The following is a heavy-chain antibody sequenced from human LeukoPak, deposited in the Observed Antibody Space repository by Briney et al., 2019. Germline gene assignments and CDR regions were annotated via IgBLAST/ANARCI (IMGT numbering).Heavy chain of an antibody. CDR1: GFTFSSYW. Sequence: GGSLRLSCAASGFTFSSYWMRWVRQAPGKGLVWVSGIKGDGGEITYADSVKGRVTISRDNAKNTVYLQLNSLRAEDAAVYYCISESTSRNWYNWGQGTLVTVSS. CDR3: ISESTSRNWYN. J-gene: IGHJ4*02. CDR2: IKGDGGEI. D-gene: IGHD6-13*01. V-gene: IGHV3-74*03.